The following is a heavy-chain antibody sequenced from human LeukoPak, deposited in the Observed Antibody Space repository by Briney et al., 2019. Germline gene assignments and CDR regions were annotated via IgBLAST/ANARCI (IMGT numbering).Heavy chain of an antibody. V-gene: IGHV3-30*18. Sequence: GRSLRLSCAASGFTFSSYGMHWVRQAPGKGLEWVAVISYDGSNKYYADSVKGRFTISRDNSKNTLYLQMNSLRAEDTAVYFCAKYGSYNYYDRSPDHWGQGTLVTVSS. D-gene: IGHD3-22*01. CDR1: GFTFSSYG. CDR3: AKYGSYNYYDRSPDH. J-gene: IGHJ4*02. CDR2: ISYDGSNK.